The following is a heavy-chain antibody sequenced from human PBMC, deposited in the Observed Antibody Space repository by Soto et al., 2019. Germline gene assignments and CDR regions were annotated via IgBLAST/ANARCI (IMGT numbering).Heavy chain of an antibody. Sequence: EVHLLDSGEGLVQPGGSLRLSCAASGFTFSNYAMSWVRQAPGKGLEWVSGVGGSGDSTYYADSVKGRFTISRDNSKDTLYLQMNSLRAEDTAVYYCAKSPLGYCSGGSCYPPHYFDYWGQGTLVTVSS. CDR2: VGGSGDST. CDR3: AKSPLGYCSGGSCYPPHYFDY. D-gene: IGHD2-15*01. CDR1: GFTFSNYA. V-gene: IGHV3-23*01. J-gene: IGHJ4*02.